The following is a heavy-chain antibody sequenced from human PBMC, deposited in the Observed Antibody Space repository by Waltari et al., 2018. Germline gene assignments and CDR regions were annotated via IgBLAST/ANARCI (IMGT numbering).Heavy chain of an antibody. D-gene: IGHD3-16*01. CDR3: ARDEVRLHLGPGALGY. CDR2: ISSSSSYI. J-gene: IGHJ4*02. V-gene: IGHV3-21*01. CDR1: GGSISSSS. Sequence: LQLQESGPGLVKPSETLSLTCTVSGGSISSSSYYWGWIRQPPGKGLEWVSSISSSSSYIYYADSVKGRFTISRDNAKNSLYLQMNSLRAEDTAVYYCARDEVRLHLGPGALGYWGQGTLVTVSS.